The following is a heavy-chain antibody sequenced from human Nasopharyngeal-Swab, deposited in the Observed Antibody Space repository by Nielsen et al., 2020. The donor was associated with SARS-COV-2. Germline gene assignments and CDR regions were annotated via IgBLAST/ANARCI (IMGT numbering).Heavy chain of an antibody. V-gene: IGHV4-39*01. D-gene: IGHD6-19*01. CDR2: IYYSGNT. J-gene: IGHJ4*01. CDR3: ARHSSGWSFDY. Sequence: SETLSLTCTVSGASISSSNYYWGWRRQPPGKGLEWIGTIYYSGNTYFNPSLKSRVTMSVDTSKHQFSLNLSSVTAADTALYYCARHSSGWSFDYWDHGTLVTVSS. CDR1: GASISSSNYY.